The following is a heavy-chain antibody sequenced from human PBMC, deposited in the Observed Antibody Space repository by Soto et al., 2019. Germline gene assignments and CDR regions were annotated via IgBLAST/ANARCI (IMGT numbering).Heavy chain of an antibody. V-gene: IGHV3-7*01. J-gene: IGHJ4*02. CDR1: GFTFSRSW. CDR3: ARDPVCSGGSCYDY. D-gene: IGHD2-15*01. CDR2: IKQDGSEI. Sequence: PGGSLRLSCAASGFTFSRSWMTWVRQAPGKGLEWVANIKQDGSEIYYVDSVKGRFTISRDDAENSLYLQMNSLRAEDTAVYYCARDPVCSGGSCYDYWGQGTLVTVSS.